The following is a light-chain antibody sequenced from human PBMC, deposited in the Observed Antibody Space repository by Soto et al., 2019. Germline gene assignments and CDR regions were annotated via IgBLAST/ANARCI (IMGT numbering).Light chain of an antibody. Sequence: EIVLTQPPSTLSLFKGERATLSCRASQSVSIYLAWYQQKPGQAPRLLIYDASNRATGIPARFSGSGSGTDFTLTISSLGPEDFAVYYCQQRSNWPPEITFGQGTRLEI. CDR1: QSVSIY. V-gene: IGKV3-11*01. J-gene: IGKJ5*01. CDR2: DAS. CDR3: QQRSNWPPEIT.